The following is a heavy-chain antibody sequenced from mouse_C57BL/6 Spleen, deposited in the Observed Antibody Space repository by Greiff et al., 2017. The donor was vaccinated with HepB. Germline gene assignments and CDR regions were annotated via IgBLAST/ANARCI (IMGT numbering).Heavy chain of an antibody. Sequence: DVQLVESGGGLVQPGGSLKLSCAASGFTFSDYGMAWVRQAPRKGPEWVAFISNLAYSIYYADTVTGRFTISRENAKNTLYLEMSSLRSEDTAMYYCARQNDDDDYFDYWGQGTTLTVSS. J-gene: IGHJ2*01. CDR3: ARQNDDDDYFDY. CDR2: ISNLAYSI. V-gene: IGHV5-15*01. CDR1: GFTFSDYG. D-gene: IGHD2-12*01.